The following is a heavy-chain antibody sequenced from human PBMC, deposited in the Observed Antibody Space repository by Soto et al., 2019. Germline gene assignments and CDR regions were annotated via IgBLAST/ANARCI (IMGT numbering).Heavy chain of an antibody. D-gene: IGHD3-22*01. CDR2: ISGSGGSI. CDR1: GFTFSSYV. V-gene: IGHV3-23*01. CDR3: AKDSPLITMIWPGGFDI. J-gene: IGHJ3*02. Sequence: GGSLRLSCSVSGFTFSSYVMSWVRQAPGKGLEWVASISGSGGSIYYADSVKGRCTISRDNSKNTLYLQVNSLRADDAAVYYCAKDSPLITMIWPGGFDIWGQGTMVTVSS.